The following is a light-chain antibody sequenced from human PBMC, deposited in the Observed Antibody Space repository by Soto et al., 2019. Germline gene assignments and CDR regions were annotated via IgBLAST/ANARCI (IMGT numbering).Light chain of an antibody. CDR2: YDD. J-gene: IGLJ2*01. CDR3: AAWDDSLNAVV. CDR1: SSNIGNNA. Sequence: QPVLTQPPSVSEAPRQRVTISCSGSSSNIGNNAVNWYQQLPGKAPKLLIYYDDLLPSGVSDRFSGSKSGTSASLAISGLQSEDEADYYCAAWDDSLNAVVFGGGTKVTVL. V-gene: IGLV1-36*01.